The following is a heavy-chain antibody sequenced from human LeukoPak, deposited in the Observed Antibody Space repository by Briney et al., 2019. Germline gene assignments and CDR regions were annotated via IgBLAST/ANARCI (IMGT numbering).Heavy chain of an antibody. V-gene: IGHV3-53*01. CDR2: IYSGGST. CDR3: ARDEASTVTRGGFDF. CDR1: GFTVSSNY. J-gene: IGHJ4*02. D-gene: IGHD4-17*01. Sequence: GGSLRLSCAASGFTVSSNYMSWVRQAPGKGLEWVSVIYSGGSTYYADSVKGRFTISRDNAKNSLYLQMNSLRAEDTAVYYCARDEASTVTRGGFDFWGRGTLVTVSS.